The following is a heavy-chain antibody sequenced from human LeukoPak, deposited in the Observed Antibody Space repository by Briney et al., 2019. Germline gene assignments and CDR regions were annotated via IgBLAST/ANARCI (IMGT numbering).Heavy chain of an antibody. V-gene: IGHV3-48*01. CDR3: ARGLHYYDSSAYYYPDTFDI. D-gene: IGHD3-22*01. Sequence: GGSLRLPCAASGFTFSSYSMNWVRQAPGKGLEWVSYISSSSSTIYYADSVKGRFTISRDNAKNSLYLQMNSLRAEDTAVYYCARGLHYYDSSAYYYPDTFDIWGQGTMVIVSS. CDR2: ISSSSSTI. CDR1: GFTFSSYS. J-gene: IGHJ3*02.